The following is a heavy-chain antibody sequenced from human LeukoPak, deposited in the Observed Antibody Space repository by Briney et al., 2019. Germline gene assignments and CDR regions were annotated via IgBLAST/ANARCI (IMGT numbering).Heavy chain of an antibody. CDR2: IYYSGST. CDR3: ARDLNLIVVVTADKNNWFDP. J-gene: IGHJ5*02. Sequence: PSETLSLTCTVSGGSISSSSYYWGWIRQPPGKGLEWIGSIYYSGSTYYNPSLKSRVTISVDTSKNQFSLKLCSVTAADTAVYYCARDLNLIVVVTADKNNWFDPWGQGTLVTVSS. V-gene: IGHV4-39*07. CDR1: GGSISSSSYY. D-gene: IGHD2-21*02.